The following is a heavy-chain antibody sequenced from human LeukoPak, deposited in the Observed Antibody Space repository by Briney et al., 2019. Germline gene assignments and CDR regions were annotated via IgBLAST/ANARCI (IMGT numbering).Heavy chain of an antibody. CDR2: IYYSGST. V-gene: IGHV4-39*07. D-gene: IGHD3-22*01. Sequence: SETLSLTCTVSGGSISSSSYYWGWIRQPPGKGLEWIGSIYYSGSTYYNPSLKSRVTISVDTSKNQFSLKLSSVTAADTAVYYCARDPYFYYDSSGYSMADAFDIWGQGTMVTVSS. CDR1: GGSISSSSYY. J-gene: IGHJ3*02. CDR3: ARDPYFYYDSSGYSMADAFDI.